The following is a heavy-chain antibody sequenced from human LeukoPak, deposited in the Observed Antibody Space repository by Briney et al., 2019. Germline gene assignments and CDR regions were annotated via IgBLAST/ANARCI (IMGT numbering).Heavy chain of an antibody. Sequence: ASVTVSCKASGYTFTDYYTHWVRQAPGQGLEWMGRINPNSGGTNYAQKFQGRVTMTRDTSISTAYMELSRLRSDDTAVYYCARDESAVTPWGQGTTVTVSS. J-gene: IGHJ3*01. V-gene: IGHV1-2*06. CDR2: INPNSGGT. CDR1: GYTFTDYY. D-gene: IGHD4-17*01. CDR3: ARDESAVTP.